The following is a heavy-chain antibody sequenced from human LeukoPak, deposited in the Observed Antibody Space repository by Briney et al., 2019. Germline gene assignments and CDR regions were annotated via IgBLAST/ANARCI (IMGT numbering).Heavy chain of an antibody. J-gene: IGHJ4*02. CDR3: ASLSTVTTWFDY. CDR2: ISSSSSYI. D-gene: IGHD4-17*01. V-gene: IGHV3-21*01. CDR1: GFTFSSYS. Sequence: GGSLRLSCAASGFTFSSYSMNWVRQAPGKGLEWVSSISSSSSYIYYADSVKGRFTISRDNAKNSLYLQMSSLRAEDTAVYYCASLSTVTTWFDYWGQGTLVTVSS.